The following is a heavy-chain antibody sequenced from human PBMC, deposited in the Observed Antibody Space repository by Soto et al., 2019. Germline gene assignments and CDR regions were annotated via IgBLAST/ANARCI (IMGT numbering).Heavy chain of an antibody. D-gene: IGHD3-3*01. CDR3: ARSAHYDFWSGYYILDY. V-gene: IGHV1-18*01. Sequence: ASVKVSCKASGYTFTSYGISWVRQAPGQGLEWMGWISAYNGNTNYAQKLQGRVTMTTDTSTSTAYMELRSLRSDDTAVYYCARSAHYDFWSGYYILDYWGQGTLVTVS. CDR2: ISAYNGNT. CDR1: GYTFTSYG. J-gene: IGHJ4*02.